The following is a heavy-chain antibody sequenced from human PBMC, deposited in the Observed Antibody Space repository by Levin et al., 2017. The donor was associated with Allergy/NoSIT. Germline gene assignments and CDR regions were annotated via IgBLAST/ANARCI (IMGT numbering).Heavy chain of an antibody. D-gene: IGHD7-27*01. Sequence: SGPTLVKPTQTLTLTCTFSGFSLSTSGVGVGWIRQPPGKALEWLALIYWDDDKRYSPSLKSRLTITKDTSKNQVVLTMTNMDPVDTATYYCAHRLGPPNWGFRESWFDPWGQGTLVTVSS. CDR3: AHRLGPPNWGFRESWFDP. CDR1: GFSLSTSGVG. J-gene: IGHJ5*02. V-gene: IGHV2-5*02. CDR2: IYWDDDK.